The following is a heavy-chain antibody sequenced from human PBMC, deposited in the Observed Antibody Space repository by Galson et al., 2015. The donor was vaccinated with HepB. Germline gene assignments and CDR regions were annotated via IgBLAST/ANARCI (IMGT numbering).Heavy chain of an antibody. CDR1: GFTFSSHW. CDR2: IRSDGTTR. Sequence: LRLSCAASGFTFSSHWMNWVRQPPGKGLVWVSRIRSDGTTRSYADSVKGRLTISRDNAKNALYLQMNNLRAEDTAVYYCARDYGFYNFDYWGQGALVTVSS. CDR3: ARDYGFYNFDY. D-gene: IGHD2/OR15-2a*01. V-gene: IGHV3-74*01. J-gene: IGHJ4*02.